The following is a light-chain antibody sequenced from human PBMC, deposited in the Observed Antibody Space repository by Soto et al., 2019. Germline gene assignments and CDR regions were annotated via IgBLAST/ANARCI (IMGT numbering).Light chain of an antibody. CDR1: QSINTY. J-gene: IGKJ3*01. CDR2: AAS. V-gene: IGKV1-39*01. CDR3: QESYSHSRT. Sequence: DIQMTQSPSSLSASVGDRVTITCRASQSINTYLNWYQQKPGKAPKLLIYAASSLQSGVPSRFSGSGSGTDFTLTIGSLPPEDFATYYCQESYSHSRTFGPGTKVDI.